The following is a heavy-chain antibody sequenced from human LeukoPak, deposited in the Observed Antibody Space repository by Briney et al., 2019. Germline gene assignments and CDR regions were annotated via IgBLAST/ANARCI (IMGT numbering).Heavy chain of an antibody. Sequence: SETLSLTFTVSGGSISSGGYYWSWIRQHPGKGLEWIGYIYYSGSTNYNPSLKSRVTMSVDASKNQFSLKLSSVTAADTAVYYCARDFDGSGISDAFDIWGQGTMVTVSS. V-gene: IGHV4-61*08. CDR2: IYYSGST. J-gene: IGHJ3*02. CDR1: GGSISSGGYY. D-gene: IGHD3-10*01. CDR3: ARDFDGSGISDAFDI.